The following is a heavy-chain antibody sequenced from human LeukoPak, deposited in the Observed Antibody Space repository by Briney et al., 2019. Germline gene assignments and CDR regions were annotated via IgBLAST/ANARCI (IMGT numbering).Heavy chain of an antibody. V-gene: IGHV1-18*01. D-gene: IGHD3-3*01. J-gene: IGHJ5*02. CDR1: GYTFTSYG. CDR3: ASRVRFLEWISWFDP. Sequence: ASVKVSCKASGYTFTSYGISWVRQAPGQGLEWMGWISAYNGNTNYAQKHQGRVTMTTDTSTSTAYMELRSLRSEDTAVYYCASRVRFLEWISWFDPWGQGTLVTVSS. CDR2: ISAYNGNT.